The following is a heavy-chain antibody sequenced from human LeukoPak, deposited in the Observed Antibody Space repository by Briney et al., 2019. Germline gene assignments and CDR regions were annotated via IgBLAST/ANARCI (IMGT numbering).Heavy chain of an antibody. D-gene: IGHD3-22*01. Sequence: KPSETLSLTCTVSGGSISSSSCYWGWIRQPPGKGLEWIGSIYYSGSTYYNPSLKSRVTISVDTSKNQFSLKLRSVTAADTAVYYCARGRQDVNMIVVVMAGVSYYLDVWGKGTTVTVS. CDR2: IYYSGST. J-gene: IGHJ6*03. CDR1: GGSISSSSCY. CDR3: ARGRQDVNMIVVVMAGVSYYLDV. V-gene: IGHV4-39*07.